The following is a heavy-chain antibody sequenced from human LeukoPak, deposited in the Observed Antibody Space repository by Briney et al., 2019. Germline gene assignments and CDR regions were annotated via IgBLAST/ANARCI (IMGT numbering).Heavy chain of an antibody. CDR2: IYYSGST. CDR1: GGSVSSGSYY. J-gene: IGHJ4*02. CDR3: ARGFYDGFDY. D-gene: IGHD2/OR15-2a*01. V-gene: IGHV4-61*01. Sequence: SETLSLTCAVSGGSVSSGSYYWSWIRQPPGKGLEWIGYIYYSGSTNYNPSLKSRVTISVDTSKNQFSLKLSSVTAADTAVYYCARGFYDGFDYWGQGTLVTVSS.